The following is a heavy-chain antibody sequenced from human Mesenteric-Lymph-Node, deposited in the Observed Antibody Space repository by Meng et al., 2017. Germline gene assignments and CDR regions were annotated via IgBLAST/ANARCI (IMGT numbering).Heavy chain of an antibody. J-gene: IGHJ4*02. CDR2: ISGSGGST. CDR3: ARVLRIAVAGTLYSFDY. CDR1: GFTFSSYA. V-gene: IGHV3-23*01. Sequence: GEFLKISCATSGFTFSSYAMTWVRQAPGKGLEWVSAISGSGGSTYYADSVKGRFTISRDNSKNILYLQMNSLRAEDTAVYYCARVLRIAVAGTLYSFDYWGQGTLVTVSS. D-gene: IGHD6-19*01.